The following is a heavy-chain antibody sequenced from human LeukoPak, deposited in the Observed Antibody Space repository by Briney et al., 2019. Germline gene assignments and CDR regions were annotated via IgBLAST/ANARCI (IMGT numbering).Heavy chain of an antibody. CDR3: AKDLSSDWRLFDS. CDR2: LASSSGGGT. V-gene: IGHV3-23*01. J-gene: IGHJ4*02. D-gene: IGHD2-21*01. CDR1: GFTFRSYA. Sequence: GGSLRLSCAVSGFTFRSYAMSWVRQAPGKGLEWVSTLASSSGGGTYYADSVKGRFTISRDSSRNTLFLQMNSLRAEDTAVYYCAKDLSSDWRLFDSWGQGTLVTVSS.